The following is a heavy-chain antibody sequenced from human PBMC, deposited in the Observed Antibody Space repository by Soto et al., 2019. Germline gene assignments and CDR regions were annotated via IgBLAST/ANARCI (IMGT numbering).Heavy chain of an antibody. CDR2: INPSGGST. D-gene: IGHD4-17*01. Sequence: GASVKVSCKASGYTFTSYYIHWVRQAPGQGLEWMGIINPSGGSTTYAQKFQGRVTMTRDTSTSTVYMELSSLRSEDTAVYYCTRAQSYGAFDIWGQGTMVTVS. V-gene: IGHV1-46*03. CDR1: GYTFTSYY. J-gene: IGHJ3*02. CDR3: TRAQSYGAFDI.